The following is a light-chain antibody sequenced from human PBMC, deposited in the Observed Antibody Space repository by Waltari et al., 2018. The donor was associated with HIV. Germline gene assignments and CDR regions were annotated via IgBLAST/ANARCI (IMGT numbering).Light chain of an antibody. V-gene: IGLV2-8*01. CDR3: SSYAGSNNFGV. CDR1: SSDVGVYNY. J-gene: IGLJ2*01. CDR2: EVS. Sequence: QSALTQPPSASGSPGQSVTISCTGTSSDVGVYNYVSWYQQLPGEAPKLMIYEVSKRPSGVPDRFSGSKSGNTASLTVSGLQAEDEADYYCSSYAGSNNFGVFGGGTKLTVL.